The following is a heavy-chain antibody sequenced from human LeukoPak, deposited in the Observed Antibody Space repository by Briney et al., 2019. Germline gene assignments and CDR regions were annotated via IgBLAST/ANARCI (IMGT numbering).Heavy chain of an antibody. CDR1: GFTFSSYA. D-gene: IGHD5-24*01. V-gene: IGHV3-30-3*01. CDR2: ISYDGSNK. J-gene: IGHJ4*02. CDR3: ASMATIAFDY. Sequence: GGSLRLSCAASGFTFSSYAMHWVRQAPGKGLEWVAVISYDGSNKYYADSVKGRFTISRDNSKNTLYLQMNSLRAEDTAVYYCASMATIAFDYWSQGTLVTVSS.